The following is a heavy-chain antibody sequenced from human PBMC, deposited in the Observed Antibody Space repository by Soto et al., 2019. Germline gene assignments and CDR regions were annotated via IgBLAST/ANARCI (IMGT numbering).Heavy chain of an antibody. J-gene: IGHJ4*02. CDR1: GVSISRSDYY. Sequence: SETLSLTCTVPGVSISRSDYYWGWIRQPPGKGLEWIGSIYYSGSTYYNASLKSRVTISVDTCKNQFSLKLTSVTAADTAVYYCARSIVVVTSFDYWGQGTLVTVSS. CDR3: ARSIVVVTSFDY. CDR2: IYYSGST. V-gene: IGHV4-39*01. D-gene: IGHD3-22*01.